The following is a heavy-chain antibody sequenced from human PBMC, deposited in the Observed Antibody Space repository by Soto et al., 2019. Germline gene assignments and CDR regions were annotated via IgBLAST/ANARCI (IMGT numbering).Heavy chain of an antibody. CDR2: ITAGGAST. V-gene: IGHV3-23*01. Sequence: PGGSLRLSCKASGFRFSSYAVNWVRQAPGKGLEWVSSITAGGASTYYADTVKGRFTISRDDSRNTLFLQMNTLRAADTAVYYCAKAVAGTWEFDYWGQGA. J-gene: IGHJ4*02. CDR1: GFRFSSYA. D-gene: IGHD6-19*01. CDR3: AKAVAGTWEFDY.